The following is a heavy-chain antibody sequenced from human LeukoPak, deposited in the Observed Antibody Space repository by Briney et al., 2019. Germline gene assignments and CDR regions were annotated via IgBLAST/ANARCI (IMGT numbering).Heavy chain of an antibody. V-gene: IGHV3-23*01. Sequence: PGGSLRLSCAASGFTFSNYAMNWVRQTPGKGLEWVSAISGSGDSTYSADAVKGRFTISSDNSKNTLYLQMNSLRAEDTAIYYCAKDSSSGPMTLDFDYWGQGTLVTVSS. CDR3: AKDSSSGPMTLDFDY. CDR2: ISGSGDST. J-gene: IGHJ4*02. D-gene: IGHD2-15*01. CDR1: GFTFSNYA.